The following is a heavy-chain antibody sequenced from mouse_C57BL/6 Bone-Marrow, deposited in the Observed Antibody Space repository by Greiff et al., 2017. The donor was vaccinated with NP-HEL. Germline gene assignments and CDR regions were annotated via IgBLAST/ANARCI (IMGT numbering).Heavy chain of an antibody. D-gene: IGHD2-2*01. V-gene: IGHV1-76*01. CDR1: GYTFTDYY. CDR2: IYPGSGNT. J-gene: IGHJ2*01. CDR3: ARYGPLWLRRHYYFDY. Sequence: QVQLQQSGAELVRPGASVKLSCEASGYTFTDYYINWVKQRPGQGLEWIARIYPGSGNTYYNEKFKGKATLTAEKSSSTAYMQLSSLTSEDSAVYFCARYGPLWLRRHYYFDYWGQGTTLTVSS.